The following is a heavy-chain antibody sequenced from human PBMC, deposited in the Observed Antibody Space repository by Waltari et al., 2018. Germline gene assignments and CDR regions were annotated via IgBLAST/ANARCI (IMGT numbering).Heavy chain of an antibody. D-gene: IGHD3-10*01. CDR1: GLAFGAYD. CDR2: IGGTHSNI. Sequence: EVRLAESGGGLGKPGGSLRLSCTASGLAFGAYDMNWVRQAPGTGLEWVSSIGGTHSNIFYADSVKGRFTVSRDNAKNSLYLQMDNLRAEDSGLYFCTRDLYGSGGDWFDPWGQGTLVTVSS. CDR3: TRDLYGSGGDWFDP. J-gene: IGHJ5*02. V-gene: IGHV3-21*03.